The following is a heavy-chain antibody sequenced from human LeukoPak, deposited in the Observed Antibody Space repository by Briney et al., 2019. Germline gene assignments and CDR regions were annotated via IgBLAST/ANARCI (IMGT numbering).Heavy chain of an antibody. Sequence: GGSLRLSCAASGFTFSSYDMHWVRQAPGKGLVWVSHINSDGSSTNYADSVKGRFTISRDNAKNTLYLQMNSLRVEDTAVYYCARVYDYGFDWGQGTLVTVSS. CDR2: INSDGSST. CDR3: ARVYDYGFD. D-gene: IGHD4/OR15-4a*01. CDR1: GFTFSSYD. V-gene: IGHV3-74*01. J-gene: IGHJ4*02.